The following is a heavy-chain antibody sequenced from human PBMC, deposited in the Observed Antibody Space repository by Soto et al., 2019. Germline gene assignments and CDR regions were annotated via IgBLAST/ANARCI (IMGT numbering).Heavy chain of an antibody. CDR2: ISYDGSNK. D-gene: IGHD2-2*01. CDR1: GFTFSSYG. Sequence: GGSLRLSCAASGFTFSSYGMHWVRQAPGKGLEWVAVISYDGSNKYYADSVKGRFTISRDNSKNTLYLQMNSLRAEDTAVYYCAKDSGRYQLLKTHPLYYYYMDVWGKGTTVTVSS. J-gene: IGHJ6*03. V-gene: IGHV3-30*18. CDR3: AKDSGRYQLLKTHPLYYYYMDV.